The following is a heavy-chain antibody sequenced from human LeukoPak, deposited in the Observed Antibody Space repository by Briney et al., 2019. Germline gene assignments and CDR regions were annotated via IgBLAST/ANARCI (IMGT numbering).Heavy chain of an antibody. V-gene: IGHV4-61*02. J-gene: IGHJ4*02. D-gene: IGHD1-26*01. Sequence: PSETLSLTCTVSGGSISSGSYYWSWIRQPAGKGLEWIGRIYTSGSTNYNPSLKSRVTISVDTSKNQFSLKLSSVTAADTAVYYCARNFRKWELHYWGQGTLVTVSS. CDR2: IYTSGST. CDR1: GGSISSGSYY. CDR3: ARNFRKWELHY.